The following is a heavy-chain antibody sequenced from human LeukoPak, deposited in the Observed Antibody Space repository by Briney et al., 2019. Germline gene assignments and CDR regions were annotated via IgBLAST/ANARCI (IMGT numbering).Heavy chain of an antibody. CDR2: ISSTGGTT. CDR3: AKNGDRGAYCSGGSCYPYYYYYMDV. Sequence: GGTLRLSCAASGFSFSSYGMSWVRQAPGKGLEWVSAISSTGGTTYYADSVKGRFTISRDNSKNTLYLQMNSLRAEDTAIYYCAKNGDRGAYCSGGSCYPYYYYYMDVWGKGTTVTVSS. V-gene: IGHV3-23*01. CDR1: GFSFSSYG. D-gene: IGHD2-15*01. J-gene: IGHJ6*03.